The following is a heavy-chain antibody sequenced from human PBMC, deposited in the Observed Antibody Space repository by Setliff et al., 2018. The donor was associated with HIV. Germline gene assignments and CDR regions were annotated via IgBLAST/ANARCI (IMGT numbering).Heavy chain of an antibody. J-gene: IGHJ4*02. CDR2: LSYDGSNK. Sequence: PGGSLRLSCAASGFTFNSYAMMWVRQAPGKGLEWVSILSYDGSNKYYGDSVKGRFTISRDNSKNTLYLQMNSLRSEDKAVCYCATLDGYNSDYWGQGTQVTVSS. CDR3: ATLDGYNSDY. D-gene: IGHD5-12*01. V-gene: IGHV3-30*01. CDR1: GFTFNSYA.